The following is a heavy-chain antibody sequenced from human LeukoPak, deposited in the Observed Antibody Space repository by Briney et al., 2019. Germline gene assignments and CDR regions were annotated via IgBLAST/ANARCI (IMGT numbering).Heavy chain of an antibody. CDR1: GFTFDDYA. J-gene: IGHJ6*02. CDR2: ISWNSGSI. CDR3: ARDMGYGSSSGYYGMDV. Sequence: GRSLRLSCAASGFTFDDYAMHWVRQAPGKGLEWVSGISWNSGSIGYADSVKGRFTISRDNAKNSLYLQMNSLRAEDTALYYCARDMGYGSSSGYYGMDVWGQGTTVTVSS. V-gene: IGHV3-9*01. D-gene: IGHD6-6*01.